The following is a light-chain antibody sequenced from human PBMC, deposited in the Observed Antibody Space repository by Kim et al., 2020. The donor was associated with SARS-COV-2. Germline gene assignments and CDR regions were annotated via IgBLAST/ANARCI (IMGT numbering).Light chain of an antibody. CDR2: DVS. Sequence: GQSVTISCTGTSSDVGGYYYVSCYQQHPGKAPKLMMYDVSKRPSGVPARFSASKSGNTASLTVSGLQAADEADYYCSSYAGSNNLVFGGGTQLTVL. J-gene: IGLJ2*01. CDR3: SSYAGSNNLV. V-gene: IGLV2-8*01. CDR1: SSDVGGYYY.